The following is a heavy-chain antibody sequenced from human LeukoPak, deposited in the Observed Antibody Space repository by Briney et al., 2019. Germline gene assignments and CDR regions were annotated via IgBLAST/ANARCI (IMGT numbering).Heavy chain of an antibody. CDR2: ISSSSSYI. D-gene: IGHD3-22*01. CDR3: ARRGYYDSSGYSIAFYYYYYYMDV. Sequence: GGSLRLSCAASGFTFSSYSMNWVRQAPGKGLEWVSSISSSSSYIYYADSVKGRFTISRDNAKNSLYLQMNSLRAEDTAVYYCARRGYYDSSGYSIAFYYYYYYMDVWGKGTTVTISS. CDR1: GFTFSSYS. V-gene: IGHV3-21*01. J-gene: IGHJ6*03.